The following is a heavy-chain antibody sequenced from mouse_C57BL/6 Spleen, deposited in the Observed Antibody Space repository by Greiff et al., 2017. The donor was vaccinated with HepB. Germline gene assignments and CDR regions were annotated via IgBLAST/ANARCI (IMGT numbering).Heavy chain of an antibody. CDR2: ISSGSSTI. V-gene: IGHV5-17*01. D-gene: IGHD1-1*01. CDR3: ARSYYGSLYAMDY. CDR1: GFTFSDYG. Sequence: EVKLMESGGGLVKPGGSLKLSCAASGFTFSDYGMHWVRQAPEKGLEWVAYISSGSSTIYYADTVKGRFTISRDNAKNTLFLQMTSLRSEDTAMYYCARSYYGSLYAMDYWGQGTSVTVSS. J-gene: IGHJ4*01.